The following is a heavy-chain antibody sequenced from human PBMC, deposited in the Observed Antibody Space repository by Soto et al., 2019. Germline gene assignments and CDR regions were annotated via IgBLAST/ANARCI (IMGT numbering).Heavy chain of an antibody. CDR1: GFTFSSYS. V-gene: IGHV3-21*01. CDR3: ARDLETALVYDYYGMDV. Sequence: EVQLVESGGGLVKPGGSLRLSCAASGFTFSSYSMNWVRQAPGKGLEWVSSISSSRSYIYYADSVKGRFTISRDNAKNSRFLQMNSLRAEDTAVYYGARDLETALVYDYYGMDVWGQGTTVTVCS. CDR2: ISSSRSYI. D-gene: IGHD2-8*01. J-gene: IGHJ6*02.